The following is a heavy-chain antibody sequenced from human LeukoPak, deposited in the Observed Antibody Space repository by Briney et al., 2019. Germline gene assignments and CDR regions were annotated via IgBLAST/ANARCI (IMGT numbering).Heavy chain of an antibody. CDR2: INPNSGGT. D-gene: IGHD6-13*01. V-gene: IGHV1-2*02. J-gene: IGHJ6*03. CDR3: ARPARSSSWYYMDV. CDR1: GYTFIGYY. Sequence: ASAKVSCKASGYTFIGYYMHWVRQAPGQGLEWMGWINPNSGGTNYAQKFQGRVTMTRDTSISTAYMDLSRLRSDDTAVYYCARPARSSSWYYMDVWGKGTTVTVSS.